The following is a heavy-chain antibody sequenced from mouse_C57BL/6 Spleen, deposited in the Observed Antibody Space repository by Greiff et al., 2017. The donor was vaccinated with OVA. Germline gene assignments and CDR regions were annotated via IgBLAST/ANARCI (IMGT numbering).Heavy chain of an antibody. V-gene: IGHV1-69*01. Sequence: QVQLKQPGAELVMPGASVKLSCKASGYTFTSYWMHWVKQRPGQGLEWIGEIDPSDSYTNYNQKFKGKSTLTVDKSSSTAYMQLSSLTSEDSAVYYCAGNEGNYGFAYWGQGTLVTVSA. CDR2: IDPSDSYT. CDR3: AGNEGNYGFAY. J-gene: IGHJ3*01. D-gene: IGHD2-1*01. CDR1: GYTFTSYW.